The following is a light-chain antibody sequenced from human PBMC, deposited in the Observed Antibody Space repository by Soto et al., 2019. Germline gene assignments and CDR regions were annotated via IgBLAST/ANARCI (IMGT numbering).Light chain of an antibody. Sequence: EMVMTQSPAILSVSPGESATLSCRASQSVNSNYLAWYQQHPGQPPRLLIYGISTRATGIPARFSGSGSGTEFSLTISRLQSDDFAVYYCQQYSKWPITFGQGTRLEL. J-gene: IGKJ5*01. V-gene: IGKV3-15*01. CDR2: GIS. CDR1: QSVNSN. CDR3: QQYSKWPIT.